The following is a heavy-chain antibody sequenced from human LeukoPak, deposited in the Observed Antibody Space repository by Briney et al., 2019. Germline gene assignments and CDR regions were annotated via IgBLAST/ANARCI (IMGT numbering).Heavy chain of an antibody. V-gene: IGHV4-34*01. CDR3: ARSSGWYPWYFDL. CDR2: INHSGST. J-gene: IGHJ2*01. D-gene: IGHD6-19*01. Sequence: SSETLSLTCAVYGGSFSGYYWSWIRQPPGKGLEWIGEINHSGSTNYNPSLKNRVTISVDTSKNQFSLKLSSVTAADTAVYYCARSSGWYPWYFDLWGRGTLVTVSS. CDR1: GGSFSGYY.